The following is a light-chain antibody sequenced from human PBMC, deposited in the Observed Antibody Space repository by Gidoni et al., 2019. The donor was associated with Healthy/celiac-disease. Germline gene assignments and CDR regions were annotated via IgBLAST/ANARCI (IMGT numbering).Light chain of an antibody. V-gene: IGLV2-23*02. J-gene: IGLJ3*02. Sequence: LTPPATESAWPGQSITISCPGTSSDVGSYSLVSWYQQHPGKAPKLMIYEVSKRPSGVSNRFSGSKSGNTASLTISGLQAEDEADYYCCSYAGSLWVFGGGTKLTVL. CDR3: CSYAGSLWV. CDR2: EVS. CDR1: SSDVGSYSL.